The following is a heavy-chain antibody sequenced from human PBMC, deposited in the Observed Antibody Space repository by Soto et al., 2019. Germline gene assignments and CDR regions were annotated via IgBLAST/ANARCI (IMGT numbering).Heavy chain of an antibody. Sequence: SETLSLTCTVSGGSMSSYYWSWIRQPPGKGLEWIGYIYYSGSTNYNPSLKSRVTISADKSINTAYLQWNSLRASDTALYYCATHQFSGKGYYYYYGMDVWGQGTTVTVSS. D-gene: IGHD6-19*01. V-gene: IGHV4-59*08. CDR1: GGSMSSYY. J-gene: IGHJ6*02. CDR2: IYYSGST. CDR3: ATHQFSGKGYYYYYGMDV.